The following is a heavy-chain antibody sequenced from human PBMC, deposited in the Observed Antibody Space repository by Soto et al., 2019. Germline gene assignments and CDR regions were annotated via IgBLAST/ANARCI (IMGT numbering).Heavy chain of an antibody. CDR3: AKWTYYYSNYDYGMDV. D-gene: IGHD3-22*01. Sequence: EVQLLESGGGLVQPGGSLRLSCAASGFTFSSYAMSWVRQAPGKGLEWVSAISGSGGSTYYADSVKGRFTISRDNSKNTRYLQMNSLRAEDTAVYYCAKWTYYYSNYDYGMDVWGQGTTVTVSS. CDR2: ISGSGGST. J-gene: IGHJ6*02. CDR1: GFTFSSYA. V-gene: IGHV3-23*01.